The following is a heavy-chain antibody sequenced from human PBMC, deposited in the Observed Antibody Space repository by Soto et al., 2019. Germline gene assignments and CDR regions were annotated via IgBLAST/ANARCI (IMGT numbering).Heavy chain of an antibody. Sequence: ASVKVSCKASGYTFTGYYMHWVRQAPGQGLEWMGWINPNSGGTNYAQKFQGWVTMTRDTSISTAYMELSRLRSDDTAVYYCARGQKTDIVVVVAATPYYFDYWGQGTLVTVSS. CDR2: INPNSGGT. D-gene: IGHD2-15*01. V-gene: IGHV1-2*04. CDR3: ARGQKTDIVVVVAATPYYFDY. CDR1: GYTFTGYY. J-gene: IGHJ4*02.